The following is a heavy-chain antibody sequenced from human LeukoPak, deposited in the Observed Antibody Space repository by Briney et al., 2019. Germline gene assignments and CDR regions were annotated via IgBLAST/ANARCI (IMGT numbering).Heavy chain of an antibody. CDR1: GFTFSSYE. D-gene: IGHD2-15*01. V-gene: IGHV3-48*03. CDR3: ARAMYEPRVVVAAYFDY. Sequence: GGSLRLSCAASGFTFSSYEMNWVRQAPGKGLEWVSYISSSGSTIYYADSVKGRFTISRDNAKNSLYLQMNSLRAEDTAVYYCARAMYEPRVVVAAYFDYWGQGTLVTVSS. J-gene: IGHJ4*02. CDR2: ISSSGSTI.